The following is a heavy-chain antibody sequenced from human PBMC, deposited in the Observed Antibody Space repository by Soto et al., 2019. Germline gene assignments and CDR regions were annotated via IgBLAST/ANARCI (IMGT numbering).Heavy chain of an antibody. V-gene: IGHV1-24*01. CDR2: FDPEDGET. D-gene: IGHD2-21*02. J-gene: IGHJ6*02. Sequence: ASVKVSCKVSGYTLTELSMHWVRQAPGKGLEWMGGFDPEDGETIYAQKFQGRVTMTEDTSTDTAYMELSSLRSEDTAVYYCATDCGGDCSPPYYYYGMDVGGQGTTVTVSS. CDR3: ATDCGGDCSPPYYYYGMDV. CDR1: GYTLTELS.